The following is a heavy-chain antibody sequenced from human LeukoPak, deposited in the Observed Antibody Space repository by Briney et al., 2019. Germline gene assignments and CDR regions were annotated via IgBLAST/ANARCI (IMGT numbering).Heavy chain of an antibody. V-gene: IGHV4-39*07. J-gene: IGHJ6*03. CDR3: ARATSSYFYYMDV. CDR1: GGSMTTRNYY. CDR2: KYYSGST. Sequence: PSETLSLTCAVSGGSMTTRNYYWGWIRQPPGKGLEWIGHKYYSGSTYYNPSLKSRVTISADTSKNQFSLNVSSVTAADTAVYYCARATSSYFYYMDVWGKGTTVTISS. D-gene: IGHD5-12*01.